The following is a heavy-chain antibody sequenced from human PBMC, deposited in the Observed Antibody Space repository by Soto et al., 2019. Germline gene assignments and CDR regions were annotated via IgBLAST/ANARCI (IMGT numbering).Heavy chain of an antibody. V-gene: IGHV3-23*01. Sequence: GGALRLSRATSGFTFCSHSLSWVRQAPGKGLEWVPAISGSGGSTYYADSVKGRFTISRDNSKNTLYLQMNSLRAEDTAVYYCAKDRVVDYWGQGTLVTVSS. CDR3: AKDRVVDY. CDR1: GFTFCSHS. J-gene: IGHJ4*02. CDR2: ISGSGGST.